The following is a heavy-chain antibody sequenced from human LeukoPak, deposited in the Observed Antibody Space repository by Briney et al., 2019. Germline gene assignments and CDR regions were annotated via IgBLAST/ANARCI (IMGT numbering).Heavy chain of an antibody. Sequence: ASVKVSCKASGGTFSSYAISWVRQAPGQGLEWMGGIIPIFGTANYAQKFQGRVTITADESTSTAYMELSSLRSEDTAVYYCARGGGLYSSSSLSYYYYMDVWGKGTTVTVSS. CDR1: GGTFSSYA. CDR3: ARGGGLYSSSSLSYYYYMDV. D-gene: IGHD6-6*01. V-gene: IGHV1-69*13. J-gene: IGHJ6*03. CDR2: IIPIFGTA.